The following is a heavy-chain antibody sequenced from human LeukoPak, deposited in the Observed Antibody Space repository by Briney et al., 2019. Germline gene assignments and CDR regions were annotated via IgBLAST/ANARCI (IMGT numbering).Heavy chain of an antibody. V-gene: IGHV4-4*07. CDR2: IYTSGST. CDR3: ARDGPNPFTYDI. Sequence: SENLSLTCTVSGGPISSYYWSWLRKPAGEGLGWIGRIYTSGSTNYNPSLKSRVTMSVDTSKNQFSLKLSSVTAADTAVYYCARDGPNPFTYDIWGQGTMVTVSS. J-gene: IGHJ3*02. D-gene: IGHD3-10*01. CDR1: GGPISSYY.